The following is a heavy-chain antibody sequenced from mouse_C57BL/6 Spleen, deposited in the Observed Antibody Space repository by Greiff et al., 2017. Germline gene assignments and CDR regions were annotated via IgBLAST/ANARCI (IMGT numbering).Heavy chain of an antibody. V-gene: IGHV5-17*01. CDR1: GFTFSDYG. J-gene: IGHJ3*01. CDR2: ISSGSSTI. Sequence: EVQGVESGGGLVKPGGSLKLSCAASGFTFSDYGMHWVRQAPEKGLEWVAYISSGSSTIYYADTVKGRFTISRDNAENTLFLQMTSLRSEDTAMYYCARGEAAQAFSWFAYWGQGTLVTVSA. D-gene: IGHD3-2*02. CDR3: ARGEAAQAFSWFAY.